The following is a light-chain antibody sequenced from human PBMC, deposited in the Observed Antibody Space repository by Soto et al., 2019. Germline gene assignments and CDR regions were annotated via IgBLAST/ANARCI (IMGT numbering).Light chain of an antibody. Sequence: QAVVTQPPSVTGAPGQRVTISCTWNNSNIRTGYGVHWYQQFPGTAPRLLTYGDNNRPSGVPDRFSGSKSGTSASLAITGLQAEDEAEYYCQSYDTSRFGLMFGGGTKVTVL. CDR2: GDN. J-gene: IGLJ3*02. CDR3: QSYDTSRFGLM. CDR1: NSNIRTGYG. V-gene: IGLV1-40*01.